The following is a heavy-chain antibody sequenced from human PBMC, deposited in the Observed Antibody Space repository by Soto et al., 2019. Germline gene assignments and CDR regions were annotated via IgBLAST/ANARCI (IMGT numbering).Heavy chain of an antibody. J-gene: IGHJ5*02. CDR2: IIPIFGTA. V-gene: IGHV1-69*06. CDR1: GGTFSSYA. Sequence: QVQLVQSGAEVKKPGSSVKVSCKASGGTFSSYAISWVRQAPGQGLEWMGGIIPIFGTANYAQKFQGRVTILPNKVPGTAYMELGSGRSEDTAVYYCALSPPITIFGVVTATSWLDHWGQGTLVTVSS. CDR3: ALSPPITIFGVVTATSWLDH. D-gene: IGHD3-3*01.